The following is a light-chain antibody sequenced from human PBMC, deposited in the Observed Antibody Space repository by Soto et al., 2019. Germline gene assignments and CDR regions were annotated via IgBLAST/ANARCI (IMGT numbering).Light chain of an antibody. Sequence: IFMTQSRATLSVSPLESATLSCRSIQSFSIKLVCYHQKPGPAPRLLIYGASTRATGIPERFSGSGSGTEFTLKIRSLQSEDFELYYCKQYNNWPNQFGKGTXVEIK. CDR2: GAS. CDR3: KQYNNWPNQ. CDR1: QSFSIK. V-gene: IGKV3D-15*01. J-gene: IGKJ1*01.